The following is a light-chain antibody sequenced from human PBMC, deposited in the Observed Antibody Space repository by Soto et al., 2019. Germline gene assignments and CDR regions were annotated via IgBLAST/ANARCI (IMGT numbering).Light chain of an antibody. J-gene: IGKJ1*01. CDR3: QQSHGIVRT. Sequence: EIVLTQSPATLSLSPGETATLSCRASQSVRNYLAWYQQKPGQAPRLLIYDASNRATGIPARFSGSGSGTDFTLTIGGLQPEDFATYYCQQSHGIVRTFGQGTKVDIK. CDR1: QSVRNY. V-gene: IGKV3-11*01. CDR2: DAS.